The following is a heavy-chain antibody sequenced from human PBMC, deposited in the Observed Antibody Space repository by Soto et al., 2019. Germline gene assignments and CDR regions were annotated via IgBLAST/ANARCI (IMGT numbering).Heavy chain of an antibody. Sequence: QVQLVQSGAEVKKPGSSVKVSCKASGGTFSSYVISWARQAPGQGLEWMGGIIPMFGTANYAQKFQGRLTITADESTSTAYMELSTLRSEDTAVYYCATSSHRHCRGGTCYENWFDPWGQGTLVTVSS. CDR2: IIPMFGTA. CDR3: ATSSHRHCRGGTCYENWFDP. J-gene: IGHJ5*02. D-gene: IGHD2-15*01. CDR1: GGTFSSYV. V-gene: IGHV1-69*01.